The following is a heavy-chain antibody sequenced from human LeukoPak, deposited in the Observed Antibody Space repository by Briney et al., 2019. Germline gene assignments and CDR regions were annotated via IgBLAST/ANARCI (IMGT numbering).Heavy chain of an antibody. V-gene: IGHV4-30-4*08. Sequence: SETLSLTCTVSGGSISSGDYYSSWIRQPPGKGLEWIVYIYYSGSTYYNPSLKSRVTISVDTSKNQFSLKLSSVTAAYTAVYYCARVASSSWYYFDYWGQGTLVTVSS. CDR1: GGSISSGDYY. CDR3: ARVASSSWYYFDY. CDR2: IYYSGST. D-gene: IGHD6-13*01. J-gene: IGHJ4*02.